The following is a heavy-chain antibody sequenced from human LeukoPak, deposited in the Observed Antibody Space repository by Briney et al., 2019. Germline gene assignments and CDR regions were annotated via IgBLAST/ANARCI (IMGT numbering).Heavy chain of an antibody. CDR2: INPNSGGT. V-gene: IGHV1-2*06. D-gene: IGHD3-22*01. Sequence: ASVKVSCKASGYTFTGYYMHWVRQAPGQGLEWMGRINPNSGGTNYAQKFQGRVTMTRGTSISTAYMELSRLRSDDTAVYYCARTYYYDSSGYYGDAFDIWGQGTMVTVSS. CDR3: ARTYYYDSSGYYGDAFDI. CDR1: GYTFTGYY. J-gene: IGHJ3*02.